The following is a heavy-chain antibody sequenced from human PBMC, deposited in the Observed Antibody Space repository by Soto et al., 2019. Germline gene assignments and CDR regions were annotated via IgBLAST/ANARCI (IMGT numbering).Heavy chain of an antibody. V-gene: IGHV3-48*01. CDR2: ISSRSTTI. J-gene: IGHJ4*02. CDR3: AKREGGFDC. Sequence: GGSLRLSCAASGFTFSSYSMNWVRQAPGKGLEWVSYISSRSTTIYYADSVKGRFTISRDNAKNSLYLQMNSLRAEDTAVYYCAKREGGFDCWGQGTLVTVSS. CDR1: GFTFSSYS.